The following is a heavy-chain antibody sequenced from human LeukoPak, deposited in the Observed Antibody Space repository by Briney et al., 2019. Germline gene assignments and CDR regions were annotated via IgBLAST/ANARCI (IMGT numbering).Heavy chain of an antibody. Sequence: SETLSLTCTVSGGSISSGSYYWSWIRQPAGKGLEWIGRIYTSGSTNYNPSLKSRVTISVDTSKNQFSLELSSVTAADTAVNYCGGALGGYFDYWGQGTLVTVSS. J-gene: IGHJ4*02. D-gene: IGHD3-16*01. V-gene: IGHV4-61*02. CDR3: GGALGGYFDY. CDR2: IYTSGST. CDR1: GGSISSGSYY.